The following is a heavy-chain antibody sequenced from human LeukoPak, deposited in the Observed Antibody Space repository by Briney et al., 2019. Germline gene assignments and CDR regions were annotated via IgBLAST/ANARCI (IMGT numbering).Heavy chain of an antibody. CDR2: IYPDDSDT. CDR3: ARSGRLGYCSGGSCFRWDY. V-gene: IGHV5-51*01. J-gene: IGHJ4*02. CDR1: GYSFTNYW. D-gene: IGHD2-15*01. Sequence: GESLKISCKVSGYSFTNYWIGWVRQMPGKGLEWMGIIYPDDSDTKYSPSFQGQVTISADKTISTAYLQWSSLKASDTAMYYCARSGRLGYCSGGSCFRWDYWGQGTLVTVSS.